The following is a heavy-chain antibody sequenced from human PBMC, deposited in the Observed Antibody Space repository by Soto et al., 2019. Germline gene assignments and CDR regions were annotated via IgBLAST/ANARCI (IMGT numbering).Heavy chain of an antibody. CDR3: AKEVYCSGGSCYHQAYYYYGMAV. D-gene: IGHD2-15*01. V-gene: IGHV3-30*18. J-gene: IGHJ6*02. CDR2: ISYDGSNK. Sequence: GGSLRLSCAASGFTYSTYTMHWVRQAPGKGLEWVAVISYDGSNKYYADSVKGRFTISRDNSKNMLYLQMNSLRAEDTAVYYCAKEVYCSGGSCYHQAYYYYGMAVSSQWPTVIGSS. CDR1: GFTYSTYT.